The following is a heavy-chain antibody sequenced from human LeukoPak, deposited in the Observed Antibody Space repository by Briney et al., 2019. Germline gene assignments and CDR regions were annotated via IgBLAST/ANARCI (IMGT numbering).Heavy chain of an antibody. Sequence: SVKVSCKASGGTFSSYAISWVRQAPGQGLEWMGGIIPIFGTANYAQKFQGRVTITADESTSTAYMELSSLRSEDTAVYYCARGPAAEYSSGWYEGDPYYYGMDVWGQGTTVTVS. J-gene: IGHJ6*02. CDR2: IIPIFGTA. V-gene: IGHV1-69*13. CDR3: ARGPAAEYSSGWYEGDPYYYGMDV. D-gene: IGHD6-19*01. CDR1: GGTFSSYA.